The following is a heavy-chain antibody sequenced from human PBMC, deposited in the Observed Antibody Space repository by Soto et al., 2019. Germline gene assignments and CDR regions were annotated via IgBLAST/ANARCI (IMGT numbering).Heavy chain of an antibody. CDR2: INPNSGGT. CDR3: ARVPGCSGGSCYSRRYFDL. CDR1: GYTFTGYY. J-gene: IGHJ2*01. V-gene: IGHV1-2*02. Sequence: QVQLVQTGAEVKKSGASVKVSCKASGYTFTGYYMHRVRQAPGQGLEWMGWINPNSGGTNYAQKFQGRVTMTRDTSISTAYMELSRLRSDDTAVYYCARVPGCSGGSCYSRRYFDLWGRGTLVTVSS. D-gene: IGHD2-15*01.